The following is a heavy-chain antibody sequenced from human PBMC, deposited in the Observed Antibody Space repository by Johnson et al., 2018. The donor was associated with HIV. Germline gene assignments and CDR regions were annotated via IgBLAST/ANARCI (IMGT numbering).Heavy chain of an antibody. CDR3: ARSKDCSGGSCPDAFDS. Sequence: QVQLVESGGGLVKAGGSLRLSCVASGFTFSDYYMTWIRQAPGKGLEWVSYISSSGSTIYSADSVRGRFTTSRDNAKNSLYLQMNSLRPEDTAVYYCARSKDCSGGSCPDAFDSWGQGTMVIVSS. J-gene: IGHJ3*02. CDR2: ISSSGSTI. V-gene: IGHV3-11*04. D-gene: IGHD2-15*01. CDR1: GFTFSDYY.